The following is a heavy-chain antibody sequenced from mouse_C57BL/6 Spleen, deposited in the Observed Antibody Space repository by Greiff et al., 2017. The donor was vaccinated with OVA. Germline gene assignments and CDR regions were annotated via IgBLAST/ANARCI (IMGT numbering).Heavy chain of an antibody. D-gene: IGHD6-1*01. CDR1: GYTFTSYW. J-gene: IGHJ4*01. CDR2: IDPSDSYT. Sequence: VQLQQPGAELVMPGASVKLSCKASGYTFTSYWMHWVKQRPGQGLEWIGEIDPSDSYTNYNQKFKGKSTLTVDKSSSTAYMQLSSLTSEDSAVYYCARNPLPLAMDYWGQGTSVTVSS. CDR3: ARNPLPLAMDY. V-gene: IGHV1-69*01.